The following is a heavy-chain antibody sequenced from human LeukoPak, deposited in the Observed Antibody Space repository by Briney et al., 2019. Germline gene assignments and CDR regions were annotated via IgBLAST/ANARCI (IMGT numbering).Heavy chain of an antibody. CDR1: GFTVSSNY. V-gene: IGHV3-53*01. D-gene: IGHD2-15*01. Sequence: GGSLRLSCAASGFTVSSNYMSWVRQAPGKGLEWVSVIYSGGSTYYADSVKGRFTISRDNSKNTLYLQMNSLRAEDTAVYYCAREYSWYYFDYWGQGTLVTVSS. J-gene: IGHJ4*02. CDR2: IYSGGST. CDR3: AREYSWYYFDY.